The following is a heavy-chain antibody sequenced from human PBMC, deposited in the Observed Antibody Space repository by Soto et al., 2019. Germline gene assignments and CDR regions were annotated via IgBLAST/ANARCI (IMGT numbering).Heavy chain of an antibody. CDR2: IKSKTDGGTT. Sequence: PGGSLRLSRAASGFTFSNAWINWVRQAPGKGLEWVGRIKSKTDGGTTDFAAPVKGRFAISRDDSKNTLHLQLNSLKTEDTAVYYCTTGRLEAAAHHYRLAVWGQGTTVPGSS. CDR1: GFTFSNAW. V-gene: IGHV3-15*07. CDR3: TTGRLEAAAHHYRLAV. D-gene: IGHD6-13*01. J-gene: IGHJ6*02.